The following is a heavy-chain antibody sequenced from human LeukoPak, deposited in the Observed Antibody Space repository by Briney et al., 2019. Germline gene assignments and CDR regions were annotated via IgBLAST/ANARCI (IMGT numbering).Heavy chain of an antibody. J-gene: IGHJ6*02. D-gene: IGHD5-24*01. V-gene: IGHV1-46*01. Sequence: GASVKVSCKASGYTFTSYYMHWVRQAPGQGLEWMGIINPSGGSTSYAQKFQGRVTMTRDTSTSTVYMELSSLRSEDTAVYYYARDQGDGYNNYYYGMDVWGQGTTVTVSS. CDR1: GYTFTSYY. CDR3: ARDQGDGYNNYYYGMDV. CDR2: INPSGGST.